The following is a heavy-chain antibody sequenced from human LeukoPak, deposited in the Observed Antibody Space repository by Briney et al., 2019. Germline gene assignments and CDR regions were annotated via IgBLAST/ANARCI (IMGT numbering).Heavy chain of an antibody. D-gene: IGHD5-18*01. V-gene: IGHV3-30*03. J-gene: IGHJ3*02. CDR3: AAKGYSYGNNAFDI. CDR2: ISYDGSKK. CDR1: GFTFSIFG. Sequence: GGSLRLSCAASGFTFSIFGMHGVRQAPGKGLEWGAVISYDGSKKFYADSLTGRFTISSDNSKNTLYLQMNSLRAEDTAVYYCAAKGYSYGNNAFDIWGQGIMVTVSS.